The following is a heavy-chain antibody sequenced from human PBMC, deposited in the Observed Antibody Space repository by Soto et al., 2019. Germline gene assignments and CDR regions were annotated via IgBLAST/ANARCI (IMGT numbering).Heavy chain of an antibody. CDR2: INHSGST. V-gene: IGHV4-34*01. Sequence: QVQLQQWGAGLLKPSETLSLTCAVYGGSFSGYYWSWIRQPPGKGLEWIGEINHSGSTNYNPSLKSRVTISVDTSKNQFSLTLSSVTAADTAVYYFASRARSGGNSAYYFDYWGQGTLVTVSS. CDR1: GGSFSGYY. D-gene: IGHD2-21*02. J-gene: IGHJ4*02. CDR3: ASRARSGGNSAYYFDY.